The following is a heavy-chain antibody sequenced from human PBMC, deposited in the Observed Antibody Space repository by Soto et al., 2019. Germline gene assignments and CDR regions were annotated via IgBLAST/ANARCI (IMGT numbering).Heavy chain of an antibody. V-gene: IGHV4-39*01. CDR1: GDSVSSFSHY. J-gene: IGHJ4*02. CDR2: VSYSGST. D-gene: IGHD6-19*01. Sequence: QLQLQESGPGLVKPSETLSLTCTVSGDSVSSFSHYWGWIRQSPGKGLEWIGSVSYSGSTFYNSSLKSRVAISVDTSKRQLSLRLRSVTAADTAVYYCARHDVPYGSGSYGVDYWGQGTLVTVSS. CDR3: ARHDVPYGSGSYGVDY.